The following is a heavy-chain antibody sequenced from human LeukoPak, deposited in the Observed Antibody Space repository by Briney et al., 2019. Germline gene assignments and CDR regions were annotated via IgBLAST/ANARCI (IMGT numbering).Heavy chain of an antibody. CDR1: GGSISSGSYN. D-gene: IGHD3-10*01. CDR2: IYTSGST. CDR3: ARDRDYFGSGSLTHPIWFDP. Sequence: SETLSLTCTVSGGSISSGSYNGSWIRQPAGKGLEWIVRIYTSGSTNYNPSMKSRVTVSVATSKTPSSLQLSSVTAADTAVYYLARDRDYFGSGSLTHPIWFDPSGPGTLVTVSS. V-gene: IGHV4-61*02. J-gene: IGHJ5*02.